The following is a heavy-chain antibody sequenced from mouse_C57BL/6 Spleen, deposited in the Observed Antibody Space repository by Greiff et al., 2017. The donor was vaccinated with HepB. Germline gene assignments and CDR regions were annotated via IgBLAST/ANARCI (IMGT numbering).Heavy chain of an antibody. D-gene: IGHD4-1*02. Sequence: VHVKQSGTVLARPGASVKMSCKTSGYTFTSYWMHWVKQRPGQGLEWIGAIYPGNSDTSYNQKFKGKAKLTAVTSASTAYMELSSLTNEDSAVYYCTRPLNWDGYYFDYWGQGTTLTVSS. CDR2: IYPGNSDT. CDR1: GYTFTSYW. V-gene: IGHV1-5*01. CDR3: TRPLNWDGYYFDY. J-gene: IGHJ2*01.